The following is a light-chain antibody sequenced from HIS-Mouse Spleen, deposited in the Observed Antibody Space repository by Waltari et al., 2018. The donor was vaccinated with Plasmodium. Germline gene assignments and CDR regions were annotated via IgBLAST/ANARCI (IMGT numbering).Light chain of an antibody. Sequence: SYELTQPPPVSVSPGQTARIPCSGGALPKKYAYWYQQKSGQAPVLVIYEDSKRPSGIPERFSGSSSGTMATLTISGAQVEDEADYYCYSTDSSGNHRVFGGGTKLTVL. CDR1: ALPKKY. V-gene: IGLV3-10*01. CDR3: YSTDSSGNHRV. J-gene: IGLJ3*02. CDR2: EDS.